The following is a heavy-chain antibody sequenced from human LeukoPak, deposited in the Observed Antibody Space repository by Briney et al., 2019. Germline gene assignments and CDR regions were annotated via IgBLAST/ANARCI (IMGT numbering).Heavy chain of an antibody. CDR2: LYYSGST. CDR1: GGSISSSSYY. CDR3: ARVAAAAGTFFIDYYYYMDV. J-gene: IGHJ6*03. D-gene: IGHD6-13*01. V-gene: IGHV4-39*06. Sequence: SETPSLTCTVSGGSISSSSYYWGWVRQPPGKGLEWIGSLYYSGSTYYNPSLKSRVTISVDRSKNQFALRLSSVTAADTAVYYCARVAAAAGTFFIDYYYYMDVWGKGTTVTVSS.